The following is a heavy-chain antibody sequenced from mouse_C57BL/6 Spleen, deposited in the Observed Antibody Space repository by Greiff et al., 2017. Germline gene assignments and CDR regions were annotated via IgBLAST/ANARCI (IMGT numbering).Heavy chain of an antibody. V-gene: IGHV5-4*01. CDR3: ARVTGKGHYYAMDY. Sequence: EVQVVESGGGLVKPGGSLKLSCAASGFTFSSYAMSWVRQTPEKRLEWVATISDGGSYTYYPDNVKGRFTISRDNAKNNLYLQMSHLKSEDTAMYYCARVTGKGHYYAMDYWGQGTSVTVSS. CDR2: ISDGGSYT. D-gene: IGHD4-1*01. J-gene: IGHJ4*01. CDR1: GFTFSSYA.